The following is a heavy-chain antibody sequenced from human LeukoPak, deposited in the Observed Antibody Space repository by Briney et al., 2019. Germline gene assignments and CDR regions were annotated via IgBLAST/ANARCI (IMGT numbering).Heavy chain of an antibody. V-gene: IGHV4-34*01. CDR3: ARGLAPNPRFDY. Sequence: SETLSLTCAVYGGSFSGYYWSWIRQPPGKGLEWIGEINHSGSTNYNPSLKSRVTISVDTSKNQFSLKLSSVTAADTAVYYCARGLAPNPRFDYWGQGTLVTVSS. CDR2: INHSGST. CDR1: GGSFSGYY. J-gene: IGHJ4*02.